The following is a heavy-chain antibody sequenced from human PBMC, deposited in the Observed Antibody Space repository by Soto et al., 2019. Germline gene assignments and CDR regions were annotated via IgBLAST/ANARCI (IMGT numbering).Heavy chain of an antibody. J-gene: IGHJ5*02. Sequence: ASVKVSCKASGYTFTSYGISWVRQAPGQGLEWMGWISAYNGNTNYAQRLQGRVTMTTDTSTSTAYMELRSLRSDDTAVYYCARDVDGYGSGGSCSSEDWFDPWGQGTLVTVSS. CDR1: GYTFTSYG. CDR3: ARDVDGYGSGGSCSSEDWFDP. V-gene: IGHV1-18*01. CDR2: ISAYNGNT. D-gene: IGHD2-15*01.